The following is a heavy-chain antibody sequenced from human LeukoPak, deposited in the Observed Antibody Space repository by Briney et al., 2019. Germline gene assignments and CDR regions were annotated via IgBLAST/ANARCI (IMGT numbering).Heavy chain of an antibody. J-gene: IGHJ4*02. CDR3: ASMTAVNHVDY. Sequence: PGGFLRLSCAASGFTFSNYGMHWVRQAPGKGLEWVSVIYSGGSTYYADSVKGRFTISRDNSKNTLYLQMNSLRAEDTAVYYCASMTAVNHVDYWGQGTLVTVSS. V-gene: IGHV3-NL1*01. D-gene: IGHD4-17*01. CDR2: IYSGGST. CDR1: GFTFSNYG.